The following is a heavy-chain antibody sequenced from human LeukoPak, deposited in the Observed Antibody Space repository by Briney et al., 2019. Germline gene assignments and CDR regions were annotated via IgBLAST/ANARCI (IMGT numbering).Heavy chain of an antibody. CDR3: ARSHYDSSGFGY. D-gene: IGHD3-22*01. V-gene: IGHV3-33*08. CDR1: GFTFSSFA. CDR2: IWYDGSNK. J-gene: IGHJ4*02. Sequence: GGSLRLSCAASGFTFSSFAIHWVRQAPGKGLEWVAVIWYDGSNKYYADSVKGRFTISRDNSKNTLYLQMNSLRAEDTAVYYCARSHYDSSGFGYWGQGTLVTVSS.